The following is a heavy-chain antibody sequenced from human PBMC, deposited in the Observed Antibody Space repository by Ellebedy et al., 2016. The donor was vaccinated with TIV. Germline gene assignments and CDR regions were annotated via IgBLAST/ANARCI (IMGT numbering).Heavy chain of an antibody. CDR3: AKINYDSSGYSNWFDP. V-gene: IGHV3-23*01. CDR2: ISGSGGST. D-gene: IGHD3-22*01. CDR1: GFTFSSYA. Sequence: GESLKISXAASGFTFSSYAMSWVRQAPGKGLEWVSAISGSGGSTYYADSVKGRFTISRDNSKNTLYLQMNSLRAEDTAVYYCAKINYDSSGYSNWFDPWGQGTLVTVSS. J-gene: IGHJ5*02.